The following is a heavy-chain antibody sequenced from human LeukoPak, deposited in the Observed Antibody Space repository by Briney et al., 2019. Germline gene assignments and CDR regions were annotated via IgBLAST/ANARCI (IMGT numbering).Heavy chain of an antibody. CDR1: GYTFTSYD. J-gene: IGHJ4*02. CDR3: ARSLTMIVVAPSY. CDR2: MNPNSGNT. D-gene: IGHD3-22*01. V-gene: IGHV1-8*01. Sequence: ASVKVFCKASGYTFTSYDINWVRQATGQGLEWMGWMNPNSGNTGYAQKFQGRVTMTRNTSISTAYMELSSLRSEDTAVYYCARSLTMIVVAPSYWGQGTLVTVSS.